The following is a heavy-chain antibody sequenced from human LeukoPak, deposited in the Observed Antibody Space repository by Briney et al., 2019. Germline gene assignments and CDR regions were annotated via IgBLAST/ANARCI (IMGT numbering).Heavy chain of an antibody. CDR3: ARDKIVGATFLDY. Sequence: GGSLRLSCAASGFTVSSNYMSWVRQAPGKGLEWMANIKQDESERYYVDSVKGRFTISRDNAKNSLYLQMNSLRAEDTAVYYCARDKIVGATFLDYWGQGTLVTVSS. D-gene: IGHD1-26*01. CDR2: IKQDESER. CDR1: GFTVSSNY. J-gene: IGHJ4*02. V-gene: IGHV3-7*01.